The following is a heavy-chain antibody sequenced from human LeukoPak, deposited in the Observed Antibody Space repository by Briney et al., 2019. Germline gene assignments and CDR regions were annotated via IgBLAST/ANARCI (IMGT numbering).Heavy chain of an antibody. CDR1: GYTFTSYD. CDR2: MNPNSGNT. J-gene: IGHJ4*02. CDR3: ARGRMGAKGDFDY. D-gene: IGHD1-26*01. Sequence: ASVKVSCKASGYTFTSYDINWVRQATGQGLEWMGWMNPNSGNTGYAQKFQGRVTITRNTSINTAYMELSSLRSEDTAVYYCARGRMGAKGDFDYWGQGTLVTVSS. V-gene: IGHV1-8*03.